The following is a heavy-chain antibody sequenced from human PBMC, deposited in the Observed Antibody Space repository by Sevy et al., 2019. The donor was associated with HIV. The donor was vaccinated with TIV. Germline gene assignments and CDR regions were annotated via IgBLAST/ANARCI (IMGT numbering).Heavy chain of an antibody. D-gene: IGHD6-19*01. CDR1: GYTFTSYG. V-gene: IGHV1-18*01. CDR2: ISAYNGNT. CDR3: ARDRGEQWLVYFDY. J-gene: IGHJ4*02. Sequence: ASVKVSCKASGYTFTSYGISWVRQAPGQGLEWMGWISAYNGNTDYAQKLQGRVTMTTDTSTSTAYMELRSLRSDDTAVYYCARDRGEQWLVYFDYWGQGTLVTVSS.